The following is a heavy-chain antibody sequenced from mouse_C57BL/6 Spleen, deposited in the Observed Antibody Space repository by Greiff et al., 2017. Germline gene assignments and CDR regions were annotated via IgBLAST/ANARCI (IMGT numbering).Heavy chain of an antibody. CDR1: GYTFTSYW. J-gene: IGHJ4*01. D-gene: IGHD2-4*01. CDR2: IDPSDSYT. V-gene: IGHV1-69*01. Sequence: QVQLQQPGAELVMPGASVKLSCKASGYTFTSYWMHWVKQRPGQGLEWIGEIDPSDSYTNYNQKFKGKSTLTVDKSSSTAYMQLSSLTSEDSAVYYCARRGYDYDYYAMDYWGQGTSVTGSS. CDR3: ARRGYDYDYYAMDY.